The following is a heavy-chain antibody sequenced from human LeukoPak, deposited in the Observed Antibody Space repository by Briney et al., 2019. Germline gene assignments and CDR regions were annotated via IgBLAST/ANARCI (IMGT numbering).Heavy chain of an antibody. J-gene: IGHJ4*02. CDR3: AREGHYYFDY. CDR2: ISGSDNTI. Sequence: PGGSLRLSCAAYGFTFSSFEMHWVRQAPGKGLEWVSYISGSDNTIYYADSVKGRFTISRDNAQNSLYLQMNSLRAEDTALYYCAREGHYYFDYWGQGTLVTVSS. V-gene: IGHV3-48*03. CDR1: GFTFSSFE.